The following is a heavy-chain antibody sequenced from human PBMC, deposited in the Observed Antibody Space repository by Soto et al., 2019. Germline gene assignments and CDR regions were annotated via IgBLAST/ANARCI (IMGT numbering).Heavy chain of an antibody. Sequence: ASVKVSCKASGYTFTSYAMHWVRQAPGQGLEWMGIINPSGGSTSYAQKFQGRVTMTRDTSTSTVYMELSSLRSEDTAVYYCAASIAARPPGYWGQGTLVTVSS. D-gene: IGHD6-6*01. J-gene: IGHJ4*02. V-gene: IGHV1-46*01. CDR3: AASIAARPPGY. CDR2: INPSGGST. CDR1: GYTFTSYA.